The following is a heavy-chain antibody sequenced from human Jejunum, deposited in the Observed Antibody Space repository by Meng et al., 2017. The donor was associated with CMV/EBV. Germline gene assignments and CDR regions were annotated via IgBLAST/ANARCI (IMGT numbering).Heavy chain of an antibody. CDR1: GYTFNNYG. Sequence: AHVVQSGVEVKKPGASVKVSCKASGYTFNNYGITWVRQAPGQGLEWMGWISAYNGNTNYAQTLQGRVTMTTDTSTSTAYMELGSLRSDDTAVYYCARVEVGITSGDYWGQGTLVTVSS. J-gene: IGHJ4*02. V-gene: IGHV1-18*01. CDR3: ARVEVGITSGDY. D-gene: IGHD1-26*01. CDR2: ISAYNGNT.